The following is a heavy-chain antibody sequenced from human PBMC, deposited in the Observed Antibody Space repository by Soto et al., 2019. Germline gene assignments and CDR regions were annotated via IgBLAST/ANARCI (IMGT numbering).Heavy chain of an antibody. J-gene: IGHJ4*01. CDR3: IAVRNTKGAHPFDY. CDR2: LKSKSDGGAT. Sequence: EVQLVQSGGGLVKPGGSVRLSCAASGFTFGDTPMNWDRQAPGKGLEWVGRLKSKSDGGATDLAAAVRGRFTISRDASTNTLNLQMDSLKTEDSAVCYCIAVRNTKGAHPFDYWAQGTLVTVSS. V-gene: IGHV3-15*07. CDR1: GFTFGDTP.